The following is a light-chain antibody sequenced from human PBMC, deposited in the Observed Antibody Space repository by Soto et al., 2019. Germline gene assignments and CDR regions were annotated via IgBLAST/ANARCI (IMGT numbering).Light chain of an antibody. Sequence: DIVMTQSPDSLAVSLGERATINCKSSQSVVYSSNNKNYLAWYQQKPGQPPNLLIYWASTRESGVTDRLGGSGSGTDFSLTISSLQAEYVAVYYCQHYYSTPITFGGGTKVDI. CDR2: WAS. CDR3: QHYYSTPIT. CDR1: QSVVYSSNNKNY. J-gene: IGKJ4*01. V-gene: IGKV4-1*01.